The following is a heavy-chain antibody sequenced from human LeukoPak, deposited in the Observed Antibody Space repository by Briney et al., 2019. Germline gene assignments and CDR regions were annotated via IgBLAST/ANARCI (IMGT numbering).Heavy chain of an antibody. V-gene: IGHV4-34*01. CDR3: ARDQFIWFDP. Sequence: SETLSLTCAVYGGSFSGYYWSWIRQPPGKGLEWIGEINHSGSTNYNPSLKSRVTISVDTSKNQFSLKLSSVTAADTAVYYCARDQFIWFDPWGQGTLVTVSS. CDR1: GGSFSGYY. J-gene: IGHJ5*02. CDR2: INHSGST.